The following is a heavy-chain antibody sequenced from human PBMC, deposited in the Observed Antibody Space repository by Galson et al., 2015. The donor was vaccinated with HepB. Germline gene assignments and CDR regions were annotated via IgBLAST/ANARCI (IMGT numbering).Heavy chain of an antibody. V-gene: IGHV3-15*07. J-gene: IGHJ6*02. CDR1: GFTFSNAW. D-gene: IGHD6-19*01. CDR3: TTGGLWLARYYYYGMDV. CDR2: IKSKTDGGTT. Sequence: SLRLSCAASGFTFSNAWLNWVRQAPGKGLEWVGRIKSKTDGGTTDYAAPVKSRFTISRDDSKNTLYLQMNSLKTEDTAVYYCTTGGLWLARYYYYGMDVWGQGTTVTVSS.